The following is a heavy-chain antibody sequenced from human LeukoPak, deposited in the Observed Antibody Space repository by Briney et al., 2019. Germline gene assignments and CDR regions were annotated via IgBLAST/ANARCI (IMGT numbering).Heavy chain of an antibody. CDR1: GGSFSGYY. V-gene: IGHV4-34*01. Sequence: SETLSLTCAVYGGSFSGYYWSWIRQPPGKGLEWIGEMNHSGSTNYNPSLKSRVIISVDTSKNQFSLKLNPVTAADTAVYYCARTVEMATIDYWGQGTLVTVSS. J-gene: IGHJ4*02. CDR3: ARTVEMATIDY. CDR2: MNHSGST. D-gene: IGHD5-24*01.